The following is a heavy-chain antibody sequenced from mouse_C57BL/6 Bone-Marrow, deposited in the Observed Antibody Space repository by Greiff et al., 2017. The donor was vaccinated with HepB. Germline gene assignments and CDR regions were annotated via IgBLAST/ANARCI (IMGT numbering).Heavy chain of an antibody. CDR3: ARRDSPYGSSLYYAMDY. J-gene: IGHJ4*01. V-gene: IGHV1-81*01. Sequence: ESGAELARPGASVKLSCKASGYTFTSYGISWVKQRTGQGLEWIGEIYPRSGNTYYNEKFKGKATLTADKSSSTAYMELRSLTSEDSAVYFCARRDSPYGSSLYYAMDYWGQGTSVTVSS. CDR1: GYTFTSYG. CDR2: IYPRSGNT. D-gene: IGHD1-1*01.